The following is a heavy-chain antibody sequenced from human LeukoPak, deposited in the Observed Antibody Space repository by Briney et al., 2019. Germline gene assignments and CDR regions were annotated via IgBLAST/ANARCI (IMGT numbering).Heavy chain of an antibody. J-gene: IGHJ4*02. CDR1: GGSISSYY. CDR3: ARFRGIVLMVYAEGNYYFDY. V-gene: IGHV4-4*07. Sequence: PSETLSLTCTVSGGSISSYYWSWIRQPAGKGLEWIGRIYTSGSTNYNPSLKSRVTMSVDTSKNQFSLKLSSVTAADTAVYYCARFRGIVLMVYAEGNYYFDYWGQGTLVTVSS. CDR2: IYTSGST. D-gene: IGHD2-8*01.